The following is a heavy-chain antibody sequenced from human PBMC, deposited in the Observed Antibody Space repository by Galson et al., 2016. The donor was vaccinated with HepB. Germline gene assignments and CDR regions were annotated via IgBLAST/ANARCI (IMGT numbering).Heavy chain of an antibody. V-gene: IGHV3-74*01. D-gene: IGHD3-10*01. CDR1: AFTFRTYY. CDR3: ARGVWVSGVINTRIGAFDN. J-gene: IGHJ4*02. CDR2: INTDGRET. Sequence: SLRLSCAASAFTFRTYYMYWVRQTPGKGLVWVARINTDGRETAYVDSVKGRFTISRDNAKHTLYLQMTRLRDEDTAVYYCARGVWVSGVINTRIGAFDNWGQGTQVTVSS.